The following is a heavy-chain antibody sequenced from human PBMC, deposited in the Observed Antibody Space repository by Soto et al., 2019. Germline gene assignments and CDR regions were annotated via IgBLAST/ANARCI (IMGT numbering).Heavy chain of an antibody. CDR3: ARDPEPQYYFDS. J-gene: IGHJ4*02. CDR1: RLTFSDYY. CDR2: ISGSGGTT. V-gene: IGHV3-11*01. Sequence: QPQLVESGGGLVKPGGSLRLSCAASRLTFSDYYMGGIRQAPGKGLEWISYISGSGGTTYYADSEKGRFTISRDNAKNSLYLHMNSLRVEDTAIYYCARDPEPQYYFDSWGQGTLVTVSS.